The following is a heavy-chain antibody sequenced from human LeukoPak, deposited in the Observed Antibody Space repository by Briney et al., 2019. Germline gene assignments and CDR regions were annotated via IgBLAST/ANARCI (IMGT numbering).Heavy chain of an antibody. V-gene: IGHV4-4*02. D-gene: IGHD3-10*01. CDR3: ARDGRTYGSYYQYGMDV. J-gene: IGHJ6*02. Sequence: SGTLSLTCAVSGASISSSSWWSWVRQPPGKGLEWIGEIFHSGSTNYNPYLKSRVTISIDKSNNQFSLQLSSVTAADTAVYYCARDGRTYGSYYQYGMDVWGQGTTVTVSS. CDR2: IFHSGST. CDR1: GASISSSSW.